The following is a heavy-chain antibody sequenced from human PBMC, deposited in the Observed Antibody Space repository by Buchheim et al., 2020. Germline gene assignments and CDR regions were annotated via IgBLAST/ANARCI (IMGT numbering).Heavy chain of an antibody. V-gene: IGHV3-33*01. CDR2: IWYDGSNK. J-gene: IGHJ6*02. CDR1: GFTFSSYG. CDR3: ARASGGSNTYYDFWSGYYRYYYYGMDV. D-gene: IGHD3-3*01. Sequence: QVQLVESGGGVVQPGRSLRLSCAASGFTFSSYGMHWVRQAPGKGLEWVAVIWYDGSNKYYADSVKGRFTISRDNSKYTLYLQMNSLRAEDTAVYYCARASGGSNTYYDFWSGYYRYYYYGMDVWGQGTT.